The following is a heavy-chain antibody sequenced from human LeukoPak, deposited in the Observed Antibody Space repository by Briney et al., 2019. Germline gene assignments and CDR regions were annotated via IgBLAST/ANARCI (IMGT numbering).Heavy chain of an antibody. CDR2: ISGGGGST. CDR3: ATARGSCSSTSCYTNGFDY. J-gene: IGHJ4*02. D-gene: IGHD2-2*02. Sequence: PGGSLRLSCAASGFTFNSYAMSWVRQAPGKGLEWVSAISGGGGSTYYADSVKGRFTISRDNSKSTLFLQMNSLRAEDTAVYYCATARGSCSSTSCYTNGFDYWGQGTLVTVSS. V-gene: IGHV3-23*01. CDR1: GFTFNSYA.